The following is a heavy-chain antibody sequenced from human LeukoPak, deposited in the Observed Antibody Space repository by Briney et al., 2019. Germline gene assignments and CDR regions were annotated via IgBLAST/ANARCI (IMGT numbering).Heavy chain of an antibody. CDR1: DDSISRDF. J-gene: IGHJ4*02. CDR2: IRYRGGT. CDR3: ARLPDVSGWPFDY. D-gene: IGHD6-19*01. Sequence: PSETLSLTCTASDDSISRDFWTWIRQPPGKGLEWIGYIRYRGGTEYNPSLKSRVTISIQTSKNQFSLKLTSVTAADTAIYYCARLPDVSGWPFDYWGQGILVTVSS. V-gene: IGHV4-59*01.